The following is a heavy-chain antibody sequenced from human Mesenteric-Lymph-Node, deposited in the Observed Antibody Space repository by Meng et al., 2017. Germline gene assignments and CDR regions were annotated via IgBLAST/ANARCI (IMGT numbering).Heavy chain of an antibody. CDR2: INHSGST. CDR1: GGSFSGYY. V-gene: IGHV4-34*01. Sequence: QVHLQQWGGGLLKPSETLSLTCAVYGGSFSGYYWSWIRQPPGKGLEWIGEINHSGSTNYNPSLKSRVTISVDTSKNQFSLKLSSVTAADTAVYYCARGFLSFVRVFDYWGQGTLVTVSS. CDR3: ARGFLSFVRVFDY. J-gene: IGHJ4*02. D-gene: IGHD2/OR15-2a*01.